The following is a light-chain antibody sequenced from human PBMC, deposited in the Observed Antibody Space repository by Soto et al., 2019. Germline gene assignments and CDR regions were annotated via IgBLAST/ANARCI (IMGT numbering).Light chain of an antibody. CDR3: QQPTNCPGA. J-gene: IGKJ1*01. CDR2: DAS. V-gene: IGKV3-11*01. Sequence: EIVMTQSAATLALSTGERATLSCRASQSLSSYLAWYQQKPGHAPMLLIYDASNIATGIPARFSGSGSGTDFTLTISSLEPEDFAFYYCQQPTNCPGAFGQGTKVDIK. CDR1: QSLSSY.